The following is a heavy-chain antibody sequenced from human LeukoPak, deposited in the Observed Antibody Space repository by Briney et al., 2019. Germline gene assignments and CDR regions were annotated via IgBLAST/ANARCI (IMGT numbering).Heavy chain of an antibody. Sequence: PSETLSLTCAVYGGSFSGYYWSWIRQPPGKGLEWIGSIYYSGSTYYNPSLKSRVTISVDTSKNQFSLKLSSVTAADTAVYYCARVSAVAGTFYYYYMDVWGKGTTVTISS. J-gene: IGHJ6*03. V-gene: IGHV4-34*01. CDR2: IYYSGST. D-gene: IGHD6-19*01. CDR1: GGSFSGYY. CDR3: ARVSAVAGTFYYYYMDV.